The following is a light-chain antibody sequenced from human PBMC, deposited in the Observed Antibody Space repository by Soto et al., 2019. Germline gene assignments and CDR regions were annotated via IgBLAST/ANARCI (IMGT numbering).Light chain of an antibody. J-gene: IGKJ1*01. CDR2: GAS. CDR1: QSVSNNY. Sequence: EIVFPPSPGTLSLSPGERATLACRASQSVSNNYLAWYQQKPGQAPRLLIYGASNRATGIPDRFSGSGSGTDFTLTISRLEPEDFAVYYCQQYGSSGTFGQGTKGDIK. CDR3: QQYGSSGT. V-gene: IGKV3-20*01.